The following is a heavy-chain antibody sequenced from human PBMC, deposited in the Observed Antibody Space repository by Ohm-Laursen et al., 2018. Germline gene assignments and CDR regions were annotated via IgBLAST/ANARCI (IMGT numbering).Heavy chain of an antibody. CDR1: GESFSGYY. CDR3: ARVSVSSGRTFDY. D-gene: IGHD3-22*01. Sequence: SDTLSLTCAVYGESFSGYYWSWIRQPPGKGLEWIGEINHSGSTNYNQSLKSRVTISVDTSKNQFSLKLSSVTAADTAVYYCARVSVSSGRTFDYWGQGTLVTVSS. CDR2: INHSGST. V-gene: IGHV4-34*01. J-gene: IGHJ4*02.